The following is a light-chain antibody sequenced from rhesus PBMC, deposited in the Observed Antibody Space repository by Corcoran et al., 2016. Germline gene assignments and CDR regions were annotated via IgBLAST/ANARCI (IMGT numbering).Light chain of an antibody. CDR2: KAS. Sequence: DIQMTQSPSSLSASVGDTVTITCRASQSISSWLAWYQQKPGKAPQVLIYKASTLQSGVPSRFSGSGAGTDFTLTISSLQSEDFATYCCQHYSSSPYSFCQGTKVEIK. V-gene: IGKV1-22*01. J-gene: IGKJ2*01. CDR1: QSISSW. CDR3: QHYSSSPYS.